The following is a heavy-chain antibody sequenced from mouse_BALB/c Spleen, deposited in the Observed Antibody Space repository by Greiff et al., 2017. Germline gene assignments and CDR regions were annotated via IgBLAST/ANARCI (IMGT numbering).Heavy chain of an antibody. D-gene: IGHD2-3*01. CDR3: ARVYDGYSLAY. CDR2: INSNGGST. V-gene: IGHV5-6-3*01. CDR1: GFTFSSYG. J-gene: IGHJ3*01. Sequence: EVKLVESGGGLVQPGGSLKLSCAASGFTFSSYGMSWVRQTPDKRLELVATINSNGGSTYYPDSVKGRFTISRDNAKNTLYLQMSSLKSEDTAMYYCARVYDGYSLAYWGQGTLVTVSA.